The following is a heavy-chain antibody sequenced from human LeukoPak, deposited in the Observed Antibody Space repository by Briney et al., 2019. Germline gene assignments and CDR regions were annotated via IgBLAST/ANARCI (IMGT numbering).Heavy chain of an antibody. CDR1: GFTFSSYS. J-gene: IGHJ4*02. CDR2: ISSSSSTI. CDR3: ARVLYSTGAFDY. D-gene: IGHD6-19*01. V-gene: IGHV3-48*02. Sequence: GGSLRLSCAASGFTFSSYSMNWVRQAQGQGLEWISYISSSSSTIYYTDSVKGRFTISRDNAKNPLYLQMNTLKDEETSLDYCARVLYSTGAFDYWGEGTLVTVSS.